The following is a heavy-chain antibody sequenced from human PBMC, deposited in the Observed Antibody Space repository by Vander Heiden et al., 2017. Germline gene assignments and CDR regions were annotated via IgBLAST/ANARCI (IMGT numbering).Heavy chain of an antibody. D-gene: IGHD2-21*02. J-gene: IGHJ4*02. V-gene: IGHV3-11*01. CDR3: ARQGVVVTARQYFDY. CDR2: ISSSGPII. Sequence: GQGLEWLSYISSSGPIIFYADSVQGRFTISRDNAKNSLYLQMNSLRAEDKAVYYCARQGVVVTARQYFDYWGQGTLVTVSS.